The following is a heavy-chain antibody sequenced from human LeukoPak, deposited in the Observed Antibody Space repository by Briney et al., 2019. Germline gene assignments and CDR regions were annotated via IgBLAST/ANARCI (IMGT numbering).Heavy chain of an antibody. CDR2: INPNSGGT. Sequence: ASVKVSCKASGYTFSGYYTHWVRQAPGQGLEWMGRINPNSGGTNYAQKFQGRVTMTKDTSISTAYMELSRLRSDDTAVYYCAWRKYSSSSPHYYYYYMDVWGKGTTVTVSS. CDR1: GYTFSGYY. J-gene: IGHJ6*03. D-gene: IGHD6-6*01. V-gene: IGHV1-2*06. CDR3: AWRKYSSSSPHYYYYYMDV.